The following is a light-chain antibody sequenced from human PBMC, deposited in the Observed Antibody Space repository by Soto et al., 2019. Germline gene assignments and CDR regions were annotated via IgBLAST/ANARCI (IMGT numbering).Light chain of an antibody. J-gene: IGLJ1*01. Sequence: QPVLTQPPSSSASPGESARLTCTLPSDINVGNYNIYWSQQKPGSPPRYLLYYYSDSDKGQGSGVPSRFSGSKDASANTGIYLISGLKSEGEADYYCVIWPSNASVFGTGTKVTVL. CDR3: VIWPSNASV. V-gene: IGLV5-37*01. CDR1: SDINVGNYN. CDR2: YYSDSDK.